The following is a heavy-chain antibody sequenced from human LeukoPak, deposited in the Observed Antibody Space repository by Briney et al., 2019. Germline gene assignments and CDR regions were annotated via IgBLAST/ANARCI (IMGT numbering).Heavy chain of an antibody. D-gene: IGHD3-10*01. CDR2: IYTSGST. V-gene: IGHV4-61*02. J-gene: IGHJ6*02. CDR3: ARVPLTDGSGSYYKRDIYYYYGMDV. Sequence: SQTLSLTCTVSGASISSGSYDWSWIRQPAGKGLEWIGRIYTSGSTNYNPSLKSRVTISVDTSKNQFSLKLSSVTAADTAVYYCARVPLTDGSGSYYKRDIYYYYGMDVWGQGTTVTVSS. CDR1: GASISSGSYD.